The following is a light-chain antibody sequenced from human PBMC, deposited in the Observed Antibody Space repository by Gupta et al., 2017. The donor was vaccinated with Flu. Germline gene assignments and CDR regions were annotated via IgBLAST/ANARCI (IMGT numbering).Light chain of an antibody. V-gene: IGKV3-15*01. CDR1: QSISSN. CDR3: QRENDWPST. Sequence: PATLSVSPGERATLSCRASQSISSNLAWYQQKPGQAPRLLIYDASTTATAIPDRFSGSGSGTEFTLTISILQSEHFAVYCCQRENDWPSTFGRGTELEIK. CDR2: DAS. J-gene: IGKJ2*01.